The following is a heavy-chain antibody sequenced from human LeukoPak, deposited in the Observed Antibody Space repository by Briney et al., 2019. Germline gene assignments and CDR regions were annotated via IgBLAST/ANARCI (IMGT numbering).Heavy chain of an antibody. Sequence: PGGSLRLSCAASGFTFSSYAMSWVRQAPGKGLEWIGAIYYSGSTYYSPSLKSRVTISVDPSKNQFSLKLSSVTAADTAVYYCANHYGSGSYYGYWGQGTLVTVSS. V-gene: IGHV4-59*05. CDR1: GFTFSSYA. CDR2: IYYSGST. D-gene: IGHD3-10*01. CDR3: ANHYGSGSYYGY. J-gene: IGHJ4*02.